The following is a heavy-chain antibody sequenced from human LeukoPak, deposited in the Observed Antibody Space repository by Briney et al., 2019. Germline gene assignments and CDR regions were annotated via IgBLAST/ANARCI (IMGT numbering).Heavy chain of an antibody. CDR1: GYSFTGYY. CDR3: ARNRGVISHFDY. CDR2: MNPDSGGT. Sequence: ASVKVSCKASGYSFTGYYMHWVRQAPGQGLEWMGSMNPDSGGTNYAQKFQGRVTMTRDPSISTAYMELSSLRSEDTAVYYCARNRGVISHFDYWGQGTLVTVSS. D-gene: IGHD3-10*01. J-gene: IGHJ4*02. V-gene: IGHV1-2*02.